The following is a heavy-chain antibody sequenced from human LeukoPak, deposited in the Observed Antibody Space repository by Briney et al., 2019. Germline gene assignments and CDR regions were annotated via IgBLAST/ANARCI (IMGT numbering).Heavy chain of an antibody. Sequence: AGGSLRLSCAASGFTFDDYAMHWVRQAPGKGLEWVSGISWNSGSIGYADSVKGRFTISRDNAKNSLYLQMNSLRAEDTALYYCAKDISFGNPVVRGALGGYYYMDVWGKGTTVTVSS. J-gene: IGHJ6*03. D-gene: IGHD3-10*01. CDR1: GFTFDDYA. CDR2: ISWNSGSI. V-gene: IGHV3-9*01. CDR3: AKDISFGNPVVRGALGGYYYMDV.